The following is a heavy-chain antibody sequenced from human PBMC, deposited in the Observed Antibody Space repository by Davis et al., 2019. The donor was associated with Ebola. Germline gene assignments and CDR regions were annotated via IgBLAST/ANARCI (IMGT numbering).Heavy chain of an antibody. D-gene: IGHD1-26*01. J-gene: IGHJ4*02. CDR1: GFTVSSNY. V-gene: IGHV3-66*01. CDR2: IYSGGST. CDR3: ASPGGGSYAFGFH. Sequence: GESLKISCAASGFTVSSNYMSWVRQAPGKGLEWVSVIYSGGSTYYADSVKGRFTISRDNSKNTLYLQMNSLRAEDTAVYYCASPGGGSYAFGFHWGQGTLVTVSS.